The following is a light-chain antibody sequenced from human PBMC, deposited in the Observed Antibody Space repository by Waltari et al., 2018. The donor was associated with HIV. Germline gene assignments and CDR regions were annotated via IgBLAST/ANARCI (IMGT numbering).Light chain of an antibody. V-gene: IGLV1-47*01. CDR1: RSNVGSHY. CDR2: LTQ. CDR3: ASWDDSLSIVV. J-gene: IGLJ2*01. Sequence: QSVLTQPPSASGTPGQRITLSCSGRRSNVGSHYVYWYQQLPGTAPKVLIFLTQQRPSGVPDRFSASKSGTSASLAISGLRSEDEADYYCASWDDSLSIVVFGGGTKLTVL.